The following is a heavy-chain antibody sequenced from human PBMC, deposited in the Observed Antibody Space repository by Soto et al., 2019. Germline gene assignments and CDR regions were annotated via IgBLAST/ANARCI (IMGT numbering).Heavy chain of an antibody. Sequence: ASVKVSCKASGYTFTSYGISWVRQAPGQGLEWMGWISAYNGNTNYAQKLQGRVTMTTDTSTSTAYMELRSLRSDDTAVYYCARARPRVRDIYYGSGSCGNWGQGTLVNVSS. V-gene: IGHV1-18*01. CDR3: ARARPRVRDIYYGSGSCGN. D-gene: IGHD3-10*01. CDR1: GYTFTSYG. CDR2: ISAYNGNT. J-gene: IGHJ4*02.